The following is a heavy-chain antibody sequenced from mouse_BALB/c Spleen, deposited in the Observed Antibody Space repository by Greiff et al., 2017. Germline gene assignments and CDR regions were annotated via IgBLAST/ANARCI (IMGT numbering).Heavy chain of an antibody. J-gene: IGHJ4*01. D-gene: IGHD1-1*01. Sequence: DVMLVESGPSLVKPSQTLSLTCSVTGDSITSGYWNWIRKFPGNKLEYMGYISYSGSTYYNPSLKSRISITRDTSKNQYYLQLNSVTTEDTATYYCANYYGSSPYYYAMDYWGQGTSVTVSS. CDR3: ANYYGSSPYYYAMDY. V-gene: IGHV3-8*02. CDR2: ISYSGST. CDR1: GDSITSGY.